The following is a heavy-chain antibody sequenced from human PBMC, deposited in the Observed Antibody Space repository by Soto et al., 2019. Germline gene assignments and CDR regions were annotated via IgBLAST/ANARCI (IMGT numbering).Heavy chain of an antibody. Sequence: ASVKVSCKASGGTFSSFAISWLRQAPGQGLEWVGGIIPVFNTAYYAQKFQGRVTIIADEPTSTAYMELSSLRSEDTAVYYCARLYYYDTSGYYYFDYWGQGTLVTVSS. D-gene: IGHD3-22*01. V-gene: IGHV1-69*13. CDR2: IIPVFNTA. CDR3: ARLYYYDTSGYYYFDY. J-gene: IGHJ4*02. CDR1: GGTFSSFA.